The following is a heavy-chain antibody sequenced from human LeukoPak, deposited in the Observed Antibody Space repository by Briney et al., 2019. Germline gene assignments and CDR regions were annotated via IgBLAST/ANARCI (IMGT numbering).Heavy chain of an antibody. CDR2: IPGIGGNT. V-gene: IGHV3-23*01. D-gene: IGHD5/OR15-5a*01. CDR3: AARNSVYDYY. CDR1: GFPFSSSA. Sequence: GGPLRLSCAVSGFPFSSSAMSWVRQAPEKGLEWVSAIPGIGGNTYSADSVKGPFPNYSTNPKNPFSLQMDTLRAETTAVYYGAARNSVYDYYWGQGTLVTVSS. J-gene: IGHJ4*02.